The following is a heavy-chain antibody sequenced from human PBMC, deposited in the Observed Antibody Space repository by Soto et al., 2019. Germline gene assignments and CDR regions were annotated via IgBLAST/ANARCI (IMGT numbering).Heavy chain of an antibody. Sequence: ASVKVSCKASGYTFTSYGISWVRQAPGQGLEWMGWISAYNGNTNYAQKLQGRVTITTDESTSTAYMELSSLRSEDTAVYYCARARGLYSGYDPLYYYYGMDVWGQGTTVTVSS. V-gene: IGHV1-18*01. D-gene: IGHD5-12*01. CDR3: ARARGLYSGYDPLYYYYGMDV. J-gene: IGHJ6*02. CDR2: ISAYNGNT. CDR1: GYTFTSYG.